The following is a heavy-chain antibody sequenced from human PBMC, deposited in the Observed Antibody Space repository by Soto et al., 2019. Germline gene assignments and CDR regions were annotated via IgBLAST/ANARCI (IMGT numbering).Heavy chain of an antibody. Sequence: LSLTCNVSGGSIRSYYWNWIRQPPGKTLEWIGDVYYSGSANYNPSLKSRVTISVDMSRDQFSLKLNSVTAADTAVYYCARGSMVRGPTPFDYWGQGTLVTVSS. V-gene: IGHV4-59*01. CDR3: ARGSMVRGPTPFDY. CDR2: VYYSGSA. D-gene: IGHD3-10*01. CDR1: GGSIRSYY. J-gene: IGHJ4*02.